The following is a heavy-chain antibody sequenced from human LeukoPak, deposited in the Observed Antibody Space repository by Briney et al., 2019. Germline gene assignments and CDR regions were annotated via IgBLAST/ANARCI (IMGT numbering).Heavy chain of an antibody. CDR3: AKDKGGNYYGSLSLNR. CDR2: IRYDGSNK. D-gene: IGHD3-10*01. CDR1: GFTFSSYG. J-gene: IGHJ4*02. Sequence: GGSLRLSCAASGFTFSSYGMHWVRQAPGKGLEWVAFIRYDGSNKYYADSVKGRFTISRDNSKNTLYLQMNSLRAEDTAVYYCAKDKGGNYYGSLSLNRWGQGTLVTVSS. V-gene: IGHV3-30*02.